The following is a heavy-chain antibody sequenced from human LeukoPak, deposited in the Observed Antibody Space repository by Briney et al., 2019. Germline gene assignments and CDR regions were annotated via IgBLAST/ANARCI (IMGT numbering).Heavy chain of an antibody. V-gene: IGHV3-74*01. CDR1: GFTFSSYW. J-gene: IGHJ4*02. D-gene: IGHD1-7*01. CDR2: IASDGSST. CDR3: ARVIALSGITGTTYYFDY. Sequence: GGSLRLSCAASGFTFSSYWMNWVRQAPGKGLVWVSRIASDGSSTTYADSVKGRFSISRDNAKNTLYLQMNSLRVEDTAVYYCARVIALSGITGTTYYFDYWGQGTLVTVSS.